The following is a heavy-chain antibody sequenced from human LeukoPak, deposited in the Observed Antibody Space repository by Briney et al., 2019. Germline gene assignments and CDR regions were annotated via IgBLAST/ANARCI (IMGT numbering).Heavy chain of an antibody. CDR3: ARRGHYDSSGYYAPFDY. CDR1: GGSIISATSY. CDR2: IYYSGTT. V-gene: IGHV4-39*01. Sequence: SETLSLTCTVSGGSIISATSYWGWIRQPPGKGREWIGNIYYSGTTLYNPSLKSRVTISVDTSRNQFSLKVTSVTAADTAVYYCARRGHYDSSGYYAPFDYWGQGSLVTVSS. J-gene: IGHJ4*02. D-gene: IGHD3-22*01.